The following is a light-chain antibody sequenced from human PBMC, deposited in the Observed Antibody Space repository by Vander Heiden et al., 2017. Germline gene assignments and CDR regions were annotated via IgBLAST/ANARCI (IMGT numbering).Light chain of an antibody. V-gene: IGLV3-21*02. CDR2: DDS. CDR1: NIGSKS. CDR3: QVWDSSSDHVV. Sequence: SYVLTQPPSASVAPGQTARITRGGNNIGSKSVHWDQQSRGQAPVLVVYDDSDRPSGIPERFSGSNSGNTATLTISRVEAGDEADYYCQVWDSSSDHVVFGGGTKLTVL. J-gene: IGLJ2*01.